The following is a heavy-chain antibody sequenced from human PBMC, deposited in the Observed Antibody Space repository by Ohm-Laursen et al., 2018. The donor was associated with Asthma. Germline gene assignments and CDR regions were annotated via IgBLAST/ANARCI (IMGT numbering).Heavy chain of an antibody. D-gene: IGHD2-2*01. V-gene: IGHV3-7*01. CDR3: ATLSWYASQF. CDR2: IKPDGSQT. Sequence: SPRLSCSASGFTFSGSLMIWGPPAPGEGVQGLSFIKPDGSQTYYADSMEGRFSISRDNSKNSLYLQMSSLRGEDTAIYYCATLSWYASQFWGQGTLVTVSS. CDR1: GFTFSGSL. J-gene: IGHJ4*02.